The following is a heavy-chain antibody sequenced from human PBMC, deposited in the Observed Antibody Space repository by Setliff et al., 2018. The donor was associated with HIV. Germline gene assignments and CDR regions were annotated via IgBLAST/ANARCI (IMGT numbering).Heavy chain of an antibody. D-gene: IGHD6-19*01. Sequence: PSETLSLTCDVSGFSISSRYYWGWIRQSPGKGLEWIGNIYHTGSYYYNPSLNDRATISLDTSKNQFSLKLTSVTAADTAVYYCARDGLDWVIAVYGFWGQGIPVTVSS. CDR1: GFSISSRYY. V-gene: IGHV4-38-2*02. J-gene: IGHJ4*02. CDR2: IYHTGSY. CDR3: ARDGLDWVIAVYGF.